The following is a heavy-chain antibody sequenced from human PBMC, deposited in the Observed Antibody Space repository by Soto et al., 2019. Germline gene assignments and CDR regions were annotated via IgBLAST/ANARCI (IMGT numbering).Heavy chain of an antibody. J-gene: IGHJ4*02. D-gene: IGHD3-22*01. Sequence: GGSLRLSCAASGFTVSSNYMSWVRQAPGKGLEWVSAISGSGGSTYYADSVKGRFTISRDNSKNTLYLQMNSLRAEDTAVYYCAKGSYYYDRSGYYSDGYFDDWGQGTLVTVSS. CDR2: ISGSGGST. V-gene: IGHV3-23*01. CDR3: AKGSYYYDRSGYYSDGYFDD. CDR1: GFTVSSNY.